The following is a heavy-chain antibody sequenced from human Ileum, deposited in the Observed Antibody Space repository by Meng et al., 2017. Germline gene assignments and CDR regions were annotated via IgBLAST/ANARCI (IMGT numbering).Heavy chain of an antibody. D-gene: IGHD6-13*01. CDR3: TRLYSAG. Sequence: EGQLLGSGGGLVQPGGSLKLSCAASGFSFSDSSMHWVRQASGKGLEWVGHIRSKANNYATAYAASVKGRFTISRDESKNTAYLQMSSLKTEDSAVYYCTRLYSAGWGQGTLVTVSS. CDR1: GFSFSDSS. V-gene: IGHV3-73*02. J-gene: IGHJ4*02. CDR2: IRSKANNYAT.